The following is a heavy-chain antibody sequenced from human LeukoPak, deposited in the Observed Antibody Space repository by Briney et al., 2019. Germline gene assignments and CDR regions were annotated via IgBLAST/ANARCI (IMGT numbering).Heavy chain of an antibody. CDR1: GGSISSYY. V-gene: IGHV4-4*07. CDR3: ARALNYYGSGSYYKGPDY. J-gene: IGHJ4*02. Sequence: SETLSLTCTVSGGSISSYYWSWIRQPAGKGLEWIGRIYTSGSTNYNPSLKSRVTMSVDTSKNQFSLKLSSVTAADTAVYYCARALNYYGSGSYYKGPDYWGQGTLVTVS. D-gene: IGHD3-10*01. CDR2: IYTSGST.